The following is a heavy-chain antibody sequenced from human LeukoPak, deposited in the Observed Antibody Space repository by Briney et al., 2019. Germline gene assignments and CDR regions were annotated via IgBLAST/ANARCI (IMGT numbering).Heavy chain of an antibody. Sequence: GGSLRLSCAASGFTFSSDSMNWVRQAPGKGLEWVSSISSSSSYIYYADSVKGRFTISRDNAKNSLYLQMNSLRAEDTAVYYCARDFGPVNWFDPWGQGTLVTVSS. V-gene: IGHV3-21*01. CDR3: ARDFGPVNWFDP. CDR2: ISSSSSYI. D-gene: IGHD3-10*01. CDR1: GFTFSSDS. J-gene: IGHJ5*02.